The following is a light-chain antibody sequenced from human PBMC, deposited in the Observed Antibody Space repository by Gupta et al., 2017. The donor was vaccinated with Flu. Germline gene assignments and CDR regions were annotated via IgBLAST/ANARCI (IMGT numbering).Light chain of an antibody. J-gene: IGKJ4*01. V-gene: IGKV3D-20*01. Sequence: EIVLTQSPATLSLSPGERATLSCGASQSVSSSYYLAWYQQKPGLAPRLLIFDAFTRATGIPDRFSGSASGTDFTLTISRLEPEDYAVYYCQQDGSSAVTFGGGTKVEIK. CDR2: DAF. CDR3: QQDGSSAVT. CDR1: QSVSSSY.